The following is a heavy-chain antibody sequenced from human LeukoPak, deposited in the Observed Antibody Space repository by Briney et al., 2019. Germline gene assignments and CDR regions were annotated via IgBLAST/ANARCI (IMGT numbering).Heavy chain of an antibody. V-gene: IGHV3-33*01. CDR1: GFTFSSYG. CDR3: ARGGPGYCSSTSCSTYGDY. D-gene: IGHD2-2*02. CDR2: IWYDGSNK. Sequence: GGSLRLSCAAPGFTFSSYGMHWVRQAPGKGLEWVAVIWYDGSNKYYADSVKGRFTISRDNSKNTLYLQMNSLRAEDTAVYYCARGGPGYCSSTSCSTYGDYWGQGTLVTVSS. J-gene: IGHJ4*02.